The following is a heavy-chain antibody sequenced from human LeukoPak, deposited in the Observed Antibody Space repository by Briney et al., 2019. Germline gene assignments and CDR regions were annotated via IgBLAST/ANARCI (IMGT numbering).Heavy chain of an antibody. D-gene: IGHD3-22*01. Sequence: PGGSLRLSCAASGFTFSSYSVNWVRQAPGKGLEWVSSISSSSSYIYYADSVKGRFTISRDNAKNSLYLQMNSLRAEDTAVYYCARDLGRYYDSSGYRPFDYWGQGTLVTVSS. CDR1: GFTFSSYS. CDR3: ARDLGRYYDSSGYRPFDY. CDR2: ISSSSSYI. J-gene: IGHJ4*02. V-gene: IGHV3-21*01.